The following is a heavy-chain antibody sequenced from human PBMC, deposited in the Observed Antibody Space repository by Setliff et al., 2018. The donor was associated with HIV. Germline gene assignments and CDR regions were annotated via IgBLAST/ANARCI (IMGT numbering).Heavy chain of an antibody. CDR3: TSARIPTGGVSTSLDY. CDR1: GFTFSTHA. D-gene: IGHD3-3*01. V-gene: IGHV3-33*01. J-gene: IGHJ4*02. Sequence: PGGSLRLSCGASGFTFSTHAMHWVRQAPGKALEWVAYIWYDGSNKYYADSVKGRFAISRDNSKNTLYLQMDSLRAEDTALYYCTSARIPTGGVSTSLDYWGQGTLVTVSS. CDR2: IWYDGSNK.